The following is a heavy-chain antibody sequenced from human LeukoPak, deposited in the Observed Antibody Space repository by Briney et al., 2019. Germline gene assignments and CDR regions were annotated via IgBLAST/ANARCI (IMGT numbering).Heavy chain of an antibody. CDR2: INHSGST. D-gene: IGHD3-9*01. J-gene: IGHJ4*02. V-gene: IGHV4-34*01. CDR1: GGSFSGYY. Sequence: SETLSRTCAVYGGSFSGYYWSWIRQPPGKGLEWIGEINHSGSTNYNPSLKSRVTISVDTSKNQFSLKLSSVTAAYTAVYYCARPYYDILTGYHRAYGYWGQGTLVTVSS. CDR3: ARPYYDILTGYHRAYGY.